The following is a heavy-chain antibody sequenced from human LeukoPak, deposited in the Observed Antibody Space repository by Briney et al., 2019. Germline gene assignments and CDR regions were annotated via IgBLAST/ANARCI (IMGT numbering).Heavy chain of an antibody. V-gene: IGHV1-18*04. CDR3: ASSQLLWFGESHFYYFDY. CDR1: GYTFTGYY. Sequence: ASVKVSCKASGYTFTGYYMHWVRQAPGQGREWMGWISAYNGNTNYAQKLQGRVTMTTDTSTSTAYMELRSLRSDDTAMYYCASSQLLWFGESHFYYFDYWGQGTLVTVSS. J-gene: IGHJ4*02. CDR2: ISAYNGNT. D-gene: IGHD3-10*01.